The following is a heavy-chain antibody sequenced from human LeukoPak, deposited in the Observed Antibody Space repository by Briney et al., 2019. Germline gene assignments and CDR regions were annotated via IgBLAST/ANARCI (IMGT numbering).Heavy chain of an antibody. CDR2: IRPYNGNT. Sequence: ASVKVSCKASGYTFTSYGISWVRQAPGQGLEWMGWIRPYNGNTNHAQKLQGRVTMTTDTSTSTAYMELRSLRSDDTAIYYCARDVEMYYDSSAYGDYWGQGTLVTVSS. CDR3: ARDVEMYYDSSAYGDY. D-gene: IGHD3-22*01. CDR1: GYTFTSYG. J-gene: IGHJ4*02. V-gene: IGHV1-18*01.